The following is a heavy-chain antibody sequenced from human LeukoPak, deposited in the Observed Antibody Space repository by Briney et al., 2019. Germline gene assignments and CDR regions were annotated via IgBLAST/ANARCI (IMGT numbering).Heavy chain of an antibody. D-gene: IGHD3-10*02. CDR1: GFTFSSYE. J-gene: IGHJ6*04. V-gene: IGHV3-48*03. CDR2: VSSSGSTI. CDR3: AELGITMIGGV. Sequence: GGSLRLSCAASGFTFSSYEMSWVRQAPGKGLEWVSYVSSSGSTIYYADSVKGRFTISRDNVKNSLYLQMNSLRAEDTAVYYCAELGITMIGGVWGKGTTVTISS.